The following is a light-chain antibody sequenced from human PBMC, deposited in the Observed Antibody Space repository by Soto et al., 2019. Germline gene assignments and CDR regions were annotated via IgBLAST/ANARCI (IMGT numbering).Light chain of an antibody. J-gene: IGKJ2*01. V-gene: IGKV1-39*01. CDR3: QQRYKTSLSS. Sequence: DTQMTQSPSFLSASVGDRRTITCRASQRIDNFLNWYQQKPGKAPKLLIYGASSLQSGVPSRFSGSGSGTDFTLTITSLQPEDSATYHCQQRYKTSLSSFGQGTKVDIK. CDR2: GAS. CDR1: QRIDNF.